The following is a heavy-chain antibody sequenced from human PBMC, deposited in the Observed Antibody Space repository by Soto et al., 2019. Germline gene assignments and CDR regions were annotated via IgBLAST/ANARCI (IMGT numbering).Heavy chain of an antibody. J-gene: IGHJ4*02. CDR2: VRSDGDTK. D-gene: IGHD1-26*01. CDR3: AKGKGVGATPDGANC. CDR1: GFTFSSFG. Sequence: EVQVVESGGGLVQPGGSLRLSCAASGFTFSSFGMNWVRQAPGKGLEWVSGVRSDGDTKYNAESVKGRFTVSRDTSKNTVYLQMNSLRAEDTAVYYCAKGKGVGATPDGANCWGQGTPVTVSS. V-gene: IGHV3-23*04.